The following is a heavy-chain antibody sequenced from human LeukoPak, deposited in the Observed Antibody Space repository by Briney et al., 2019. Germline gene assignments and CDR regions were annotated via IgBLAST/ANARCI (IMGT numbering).Heavy chain of an antibody. D-gene: IGHD3-22*01. V-gene: IGHV1-8*01. J-gene: IGHJ3*02. CDR2: MNPNSGNT. Sequence: ASVKLSCKASGYTFTSYDINWVRHATGPGQEWMGWMNPNSGNTGYAQKFQGRVTMTRTTSISTASMELRSLRSDATAVYYWARGGRAPHRITLIVVASFTDAFDIRGQGTMVTVSS. CDR3: ARGGRAPHRITLIVVASFTDAFDI. CDR1: GYTFTSYD.